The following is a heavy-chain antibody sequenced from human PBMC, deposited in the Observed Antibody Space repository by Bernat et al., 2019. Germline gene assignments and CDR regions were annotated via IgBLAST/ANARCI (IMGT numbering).Heavy chain of an antibody. D-gene: IGHD6-13*01. CDR3: ARSAAAGTVVLVWFDP. CDR2: IYYSGST. V-gene: IGHV4-39*01. CDR1: GGSISSSSYY. Sequence: QLQLQESGPGLVKPSETLSLTCTVSGGSISSSSYYWGWIRQPPGKGLEWIGSIYYSGSTYYNPSLKSRVTISVDTSTSQFSLKLSSVTAADTAVYYCARSAAAGTVVLVWFDPWGQGTLVTVSS. J-gene: IGHJ5*02.